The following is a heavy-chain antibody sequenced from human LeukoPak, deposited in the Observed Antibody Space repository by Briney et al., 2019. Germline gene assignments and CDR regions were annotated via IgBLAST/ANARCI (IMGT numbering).Heavy chain of an antibody. Sequence: SETLSLTCTVSGGSISSSSYYWVWIRQPPGKGLEWIGSIYYSGSTYYNPSLKSRVTISVDTSKNQFSLKLSSVTAADTAVYYCARRDMSKAGFDYWGQGTLVTVSS. D-gene: IGHD6-19*01. V-gene: IGHV4-39*01. CDR3: ARRDMSKAGFDY. J-gene: IGHJ4*02. CDR2: IYYSGST. CDR1: GGSISSSSYY.